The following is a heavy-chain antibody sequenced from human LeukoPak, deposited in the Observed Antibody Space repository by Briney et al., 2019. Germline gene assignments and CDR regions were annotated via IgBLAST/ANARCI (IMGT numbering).Heavy chain of an antibody. V-gene: IGHV3-20*04. CDR1: GFTFDDYG. CDR2: INWSGGST. D-gene: IGHD3-10*01. Sequence: GGSLRLSCAASGFTFDDYGMSWVRQAPGKGLEWVSGINWSGGSTGYADSVKGRFTISRDNAKNSLYLQMDSLRAEDTALYYCARHHATRFGESPWLCDYWGQGTLVTVSS. J-gene: IGHJ4*02. CDR3: ARHHATRFGESPWLCDY.